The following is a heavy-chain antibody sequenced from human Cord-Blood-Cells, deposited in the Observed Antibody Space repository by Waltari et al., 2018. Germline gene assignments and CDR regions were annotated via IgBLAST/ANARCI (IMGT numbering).Heavy chain of an antibody. Sequence: QLQLQESGPGLVKPSETLSLTCTVSGGSISSSSYYWGWIRQPPGKGLGWIGSIYYSGSTYYNPSLKSRVTISVDTSKNQFSLKLSSVTAADTAVYYCARQRLGRGYYYYYGMDVWGQGTTVTVSS. CDR3: ARQRLGRGYYYYYGMDV. J-gene: IGHJ6*02. CDR2: IYYSGST. CDR1: GGSISSSSYY. D-gene: IGHD6-19*01. V-gene: IGHV4-39*01.